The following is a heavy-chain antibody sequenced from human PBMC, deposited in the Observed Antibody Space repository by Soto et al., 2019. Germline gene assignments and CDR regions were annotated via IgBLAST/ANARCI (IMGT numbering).Heavy chain of an antibody. V-gene: IGHV2-5*02. J-gene: IGHJ5*02. D-gene: IGHD3-16*01. Sequence: ITWKESGPTLVKPTQTLTLTCTVSGFSLSTSGVGVGWIRQPPGKALEWLALIYWDDDKRYSPSLKSRITITTDNSKNQLVLTMTNMETLDTATYYCAHSLYDYGGGTNCFDTSGQGTLVTVSS. CDR3: AHSLYDYGGGTNCFDT. CDR1: GFSLSTSGVG. CDR2: IYWDDDK.